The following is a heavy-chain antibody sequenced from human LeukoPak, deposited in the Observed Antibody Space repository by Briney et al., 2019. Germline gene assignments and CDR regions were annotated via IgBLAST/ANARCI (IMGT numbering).Heavy chain of an antibody. CDR2: IYYSGST. Sequence: GSLRLSCAASGFTFSSYWMHWVRQPPGKGLEWIGSIYYSGSTYYNPSLKSRVTISVDTSKNQFSLKLSSVTAADTAVYYCARQVWGYYDSSGYQPLFDYWGQGTLVTVSS. CDR1: GFTFSSYW. D-gene: IGHD3-22*01. CDR3: ARQVWGYYDSSGYQPLFDY. V-gene: IGHV4-39*01. J-gene: IGHJ4*02.